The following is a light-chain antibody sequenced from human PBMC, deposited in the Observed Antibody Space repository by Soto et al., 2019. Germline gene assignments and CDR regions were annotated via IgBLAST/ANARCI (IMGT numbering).Light chain of an antibody. V-gene: IGKV3-15*01. J-gene: IGKJ1*01. Sequence: EIVMTQSPATLSLSAGERATLSCRASQRFGSYLSWYQQKPGQAPRLLIYGASNRATGIPARFSGSGSGTEFTLTISRLESEDFAVYYCLHYNKRPRWTFGQGTKVDIK. CDR3: LHYNKRPRWT. CDR2: GAS. CDR1: QRFGSY.